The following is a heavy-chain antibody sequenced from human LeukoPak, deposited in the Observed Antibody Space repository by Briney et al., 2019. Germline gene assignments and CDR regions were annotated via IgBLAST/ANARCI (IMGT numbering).Heavy chain of an antibody. J-gene: IGHJ4*02. Sequence: SETLSLTCTVSGGSISSYYWSWIRQPPGKGLEWIGYIYYSGSTNYNPSLKSRVTISVDTSKNQFSLKLSSVTAADTAVYYCARVPRGYSYGSFDYWGQGTLVTLSS. V-gene: IGHV4-59*01. D-gene: IGHD5-18*01. CDR2: IYYSGST. CDR1: GGSISSYY. CDR3: ARVPRGYSYGSFDY.